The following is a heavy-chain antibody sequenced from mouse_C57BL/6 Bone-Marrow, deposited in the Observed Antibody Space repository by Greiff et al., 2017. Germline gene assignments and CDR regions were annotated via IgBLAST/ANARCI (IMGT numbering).Heavy chain of an antibody. J-gene: IGHJ2*01. CDR1: GYTFTSYW. V-gene: IGHV1-59*01. CDR2: IDPSDSYT. Sequence: QVQLQQPGAELVRPGTSVKLSCKASGYTFTSYWMHWVKQRPGQGLEWIGVIDPSDSYTNYNQKFKGKATLTVDTSSSTAYMQLSSLTSEDSAVYYCARNYYGNRYYFDYGGQGTTLTVSS. D-gene: IGHD2-1*01. CDR3: ARNYYGNRYYFDY.